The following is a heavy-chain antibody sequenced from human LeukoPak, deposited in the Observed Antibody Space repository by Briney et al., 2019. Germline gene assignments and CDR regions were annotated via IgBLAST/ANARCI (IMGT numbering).Heavy chain of an antibody. J-gene: IGHJ4*02. CDR3: AKDPYSGYSYGYFDY. D-gene: IGHD5-18*01. V-gene: IGHV3-23*01. CDR1: GFPFSDYY. CDR2: ISGSGGST. Sequence: GGSLRLSCAASGFPFSDYYMSWIRQAPGKGLEWVSAISGSGGSTYYADSVKGRFTISRDNSKNTLYLQMNSLRAEDTAVYYCAKDPYSGYSYGYFDYWGQGTLVTVSS.